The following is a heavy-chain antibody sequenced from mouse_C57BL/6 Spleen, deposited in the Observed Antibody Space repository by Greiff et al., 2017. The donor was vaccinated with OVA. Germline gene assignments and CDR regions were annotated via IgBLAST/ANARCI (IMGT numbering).Heavy chain of an antibody. V-gene: IGHV1-50*01. CDR3: ARSPRGPWFAY. CDR1: GYTFTSYW. CDR2: IDPSDSYT. J-gene: IGHJ3*01. Sequence: QVQLQQPGAELVKPGASVKLSCKASGYTFTSYWMQWVKQRPGQGLEWIGEIDPSDSYTNYNQKFKGKATLTVDTSSSTAYMQLSSLTSDDAAVDYCARSPRGPWFAYWGQGTLVTVSA.